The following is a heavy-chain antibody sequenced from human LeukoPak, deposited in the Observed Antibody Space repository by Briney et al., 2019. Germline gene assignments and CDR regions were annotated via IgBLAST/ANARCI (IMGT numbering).Heavy chain of an antibody. V-gene: IGHV3-23*01. J-gene: IGHJ3*02. CDR2: ISDSGGST. CDR3: AKSPTIHDAVDI. Sequence: GGSLRLSCAASGFTFSSYAMTWVRQAPGKGLEWVSGISDSGGSTFYADSVKGRFTISRDNSKNTLYLQMNSLRAEDTAVYYCAKSPTIHDAVDIWGQGTMVTVSS. CDR1: GFTFSSYA.